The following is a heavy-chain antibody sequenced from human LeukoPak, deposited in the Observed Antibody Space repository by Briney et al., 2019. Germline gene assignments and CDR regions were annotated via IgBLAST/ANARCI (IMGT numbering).Heavy chain of an antibody. D-gene: IGHD3-22*01. CDR2: ISHSGST. Sequence: PSETLSLTCAVSGDSISISNSNWWSWVRQPPGKGLEWIGEISHSGSTNYNPSLKSRVTISVDKSKNQFSLKLSSVTAADTAVYYCAREGDSSVYYDYWGQGTLVTVSS. J-gene: IGHJ4*02. CDR1: GDSISISNSNW. CDR3: AREGDSSVYYDY. V-gene: IGHV4-4*02.